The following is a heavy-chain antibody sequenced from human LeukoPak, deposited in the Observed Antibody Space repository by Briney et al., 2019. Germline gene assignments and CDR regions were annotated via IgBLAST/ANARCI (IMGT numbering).Heavy chain of an antibody. CDR3: ARVRNYDILTGYYNGQYNRFDP. D-gene: IGHD3-9*01. V-gene: IGHV4-30-2*01. CDR1: GGSISSGGYS. Sequence: PSQTLSLTCAVSGGSISSGGYSWSWIRQPPGKGLEWIGYIYHSGNTDYNPSLKSRVTISVDRSKNQFSLRLSSVTAADTAVYYCARVRNYDILTGYYNGQYNRFDPWGQGTLVTVSS. CDR2: IYHSGNT. J-gene: IGHJ5*02.